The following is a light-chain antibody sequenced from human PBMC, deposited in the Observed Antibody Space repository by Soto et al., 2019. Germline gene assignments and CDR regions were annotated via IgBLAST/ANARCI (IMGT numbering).Light chain of an antibody. CDR2: AAS. Sequence: DIQMTQSPSSLSASVGDRVTITCRASQSISSYLNWYQQKPGKAPKLLIYAASSLQSGVPSRFSGSGSGTDFTLTISSLQLEDFATYYCQQSYSTPPTXGQGTKVAIK. CDR1: QSISSY. J-gene: IGKJ1*01. CDR3: QQSYSTPPT. V-gene: IGKV1-39*01.